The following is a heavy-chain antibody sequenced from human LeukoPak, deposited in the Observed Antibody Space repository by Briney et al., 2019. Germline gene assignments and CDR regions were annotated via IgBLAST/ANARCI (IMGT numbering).Heavy chain of an antibody. J-gene: IGHJ3*02. CDR1: VLTFSSYN. CDR2: IYSGGST. CDR3: ARGGSYLSAFDI. Sequence: PGGSPRLACAASVLTFSSYNMNWVRQAPGKGLEWVSIIYSGGSTFYADSVKGRFTISRDNSKNTLYLQMNSLRAEDTAVYYCARGGSYLSAFDIWGQGTMVTVSS. V-gene: IGHV3-53*01. D-gene: IGHD1-26*01.